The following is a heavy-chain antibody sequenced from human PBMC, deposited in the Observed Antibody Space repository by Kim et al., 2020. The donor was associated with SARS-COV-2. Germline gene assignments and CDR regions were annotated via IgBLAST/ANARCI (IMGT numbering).Heavy chain of an antibody. D-gene: IGHD3-10*01. CDR3: AKESLNMVRGVISHLWAHYYFDL. CDR1: GFTFSSYG. V-gene: IGHV3-30*18. J-gene: IGHJ4*02. Sequence: GGSLRLSCAASGFTFSSYGMHWVRQAPGKGLEWVAVISYDGSNKYYADSVKGRFTISRDNSKNTLYLQMNSLRAEDTAVYYCAKESLNMVRGVISHLWAHYYFDLRGQGTLVPVTP. CDR2: ISYDGSNK.